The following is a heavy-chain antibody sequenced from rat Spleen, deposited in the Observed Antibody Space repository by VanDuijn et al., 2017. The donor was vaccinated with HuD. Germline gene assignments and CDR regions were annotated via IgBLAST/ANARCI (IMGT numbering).Heavy chain of an antibody. D-gene: IGHD1-11*01. J-gene: IGHJ1*01. CDR3: ARHESTEGIVSSLYWYFDF. V-gene: IGHV5-22*01. CDR1: GFTFSDYN. CDR2: ISYEGSST. Sequence: EVHLVESGGGLVQPGRSLKLSCAASGFTFSDYNMAWVRQAPKKGLEWVATISYEGSSTYYGDSVKGRFTISRDNAKSSLYLQMDSLRSEDTATYYCARHESTEGIVSSLYWYFDFWGPGTMVTVSS.